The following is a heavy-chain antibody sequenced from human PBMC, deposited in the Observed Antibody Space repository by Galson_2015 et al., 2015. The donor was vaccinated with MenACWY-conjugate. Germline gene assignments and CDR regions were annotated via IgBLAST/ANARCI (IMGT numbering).Heavy chain of an antibody. CDR3: AKDPAPHYYDSSGYPYYYYYGMDV. J-gene: IGHJ6*02. CDR2: ISYDGSNK. Sequence: SLRLSCAASGFTFSSYGMHWVRQAPGKGLEWVAVISYDGSNKYYADSVKGRFTISRDNSKNTLYLQMNSLRAEDTAVYYCAKDPAPHYYDSSGYPYYYYYGMDVWDQGTTVTVSS. CDR1: GFTFSSYG. D-gene: IGHD3-22*01. V-gene: IGHV3-30*18.